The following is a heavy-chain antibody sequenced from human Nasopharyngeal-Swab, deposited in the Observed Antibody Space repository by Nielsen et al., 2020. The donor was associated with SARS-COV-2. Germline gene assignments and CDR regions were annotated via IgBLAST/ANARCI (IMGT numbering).Heavy chain of an antibody. CDR3: TRGGGGFQ. D-gene: IGHD5-12*01. CDR2: INPGGDVI. V-gene: IGHV3-11*04. J-gene: IGHJ4*02. Sequence: GGSLRLSGAASGFTVSGYYISWIRQAPGKGLEWIAYINPGGDVIAYADSVQGRFSISRDNAKNKVYLQMNSLRAEDTAVYYCTRGGGGFQWGQGTLVTVSS. CDR1: GFTVSGYY.